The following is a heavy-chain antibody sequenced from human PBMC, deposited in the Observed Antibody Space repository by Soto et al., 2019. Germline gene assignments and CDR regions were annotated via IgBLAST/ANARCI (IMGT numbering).Heavy chain of an antibody. CDR3: ARECSGGSCSPEYFDY. V-gene: IGHV4-31*03. D-gene: IGHD2-15*01. CDR2: IYYSGST. Sequence: SETLSLTCTVSGGSISSGGYYWSWIRQHPGKGLEWIGYIYYSGSTYYNPSLKGRVTISVDTSKNQFSLKLRSVTAADTAVYYCARECSGGSCSPEYFDYWGQGTLVTVSS. J-gene: IGHJ4*02. CDR1: GGSISSGGYY.